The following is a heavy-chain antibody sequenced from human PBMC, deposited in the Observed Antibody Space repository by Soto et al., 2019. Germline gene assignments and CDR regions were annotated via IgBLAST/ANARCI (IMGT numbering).Heavy chain of an antibody. Sequence: PGGSLRLSCAASGFTFNIYGMHWVRQAPDKGLEWVALISYDGSNQYYADSVRGRFTISRDNSRDTLYLQMNSLRVDDTAVYYCGKERRGSGWSVCNFWGQGALVTVSS. J-gene: IGHJ4*02. D-gene: IGHD6-19*01. V-gene: IGHV3-30*18. CDR2: ISYDGSNQ. CDR1: GFTFNIYG. CDR3: GKERRGSGWSVCNF.